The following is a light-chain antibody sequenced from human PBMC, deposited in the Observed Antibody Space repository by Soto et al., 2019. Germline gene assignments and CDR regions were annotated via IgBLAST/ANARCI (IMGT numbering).Light chain of an antibody. CDR3: QQYGSSPNT. CDR1: QSVSSN. CDR2: GAS. V-gene: IGKV3-20*01. J-gene: IGKJ5*01. Sequence: EIVLTLSPSTLSLSPGERATLSCRASQSVSSNLAWYQQKPGQAPRLLIYGASSRATGIPDRFSGSGSGTDFTLTISRLEPEDFAVYYCQQYGSSPNTFGQGTRLEIK.